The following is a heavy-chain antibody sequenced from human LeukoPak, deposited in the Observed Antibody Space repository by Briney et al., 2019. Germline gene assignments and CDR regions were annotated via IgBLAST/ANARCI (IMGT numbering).Heavy chain of an antibody. J-gene: IGHJ4*02. V-gene: IGHV3-30*18. Sequence: GRSLRLSCAASGFTFSSYGMHWVRQAPGKGLEWVAVISYDGSNEYYADSVKGRFTISRDNSKNTLYLQMNSLRAEDTAVYYCAKDGVAGLYYFDYWGQGTLVTVSS. CDR1: GFTFSSYG. CDR3: AKDGVAGLYYFDY. D-gene: IGHD6-19*01. CDR2: ISYDGSNE.